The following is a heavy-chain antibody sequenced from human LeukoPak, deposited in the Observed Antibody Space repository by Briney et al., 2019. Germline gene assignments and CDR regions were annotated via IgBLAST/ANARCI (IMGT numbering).Heavy chain of an antibody. D-gene: IGHD4-17*01. Sequence: GGSLRLSCAASGFTFSSYAMSWVRQAPGKGLEWVSAISGSGGSTCYADSVKGRFTTSRDNSKNTLYLQMNSLRAEDTAVYYCAKHGDYDFYFDYWGQGTLVTVSS. CDR3: AKHGDYDFYFDY. V-gene: IGHV3-23*01. J-gene: IGHJ4*02. CDR2: ISGSGGST. CDR1: GFTFSSYA.